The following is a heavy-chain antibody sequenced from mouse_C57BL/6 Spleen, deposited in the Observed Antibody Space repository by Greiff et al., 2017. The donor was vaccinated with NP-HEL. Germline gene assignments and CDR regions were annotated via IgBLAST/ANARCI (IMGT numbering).Heavy chain of an antibody. CDR3: ARTPMVTDYFDS. CDR1: GFTLSDYG. J-gene: IGHJ2*01. CDR2: ISSGSSTI. D-gene: IGHD2-2*01. V-gene: IGHV5-17*01. Sequence: EVQRVESGGGLVKPGGSLKLSCAASGFTLSDYGMHWVRQAPEKGLEWVAYISSGSSTIYYADTVKGRFTISRDNAKNTLILQMTSLRSLDTAMYYCARTPMVTDYFDSWGHGTTLTVSS.